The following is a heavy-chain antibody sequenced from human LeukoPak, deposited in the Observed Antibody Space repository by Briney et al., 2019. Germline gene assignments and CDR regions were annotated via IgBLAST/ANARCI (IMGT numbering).Heavy chain of an antibody. Sequence: TSETLSLTCTVSGYSISSGYYWGWIRQPPGQGLEWIGNIYHSGITYYNPSLMSRVTISVDTSKNQFSLKLSSVTAADTAVYYCASTHRYYDYVWGSYRPYYFDYWGQGTLVTVSS. J-gene: IGHJ4*02. V-gene: IGHV4-38-2*02. CDR2: IYHSGIT. CDR1: GYSISSGYY. CDR3: ASTHRYYDYVWGSYRPYYFDY. D-gene: IGHD3-16*02.